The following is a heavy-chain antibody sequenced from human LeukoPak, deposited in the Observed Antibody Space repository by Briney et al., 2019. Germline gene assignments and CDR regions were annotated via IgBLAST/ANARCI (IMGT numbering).Heavy chain of an antibody. J-gene: IGHJ4*02. CDR2: ISSGSSYK. D-gene: IGHD3-10*01. CDR1: GFPFSSFA. V-gene: IGHV3-21*01. Sequence: GGSLRLSCAASGFPFSSFAMNWVRQAPGKGLEWVSSISSGSSYKYYADSVKGRFTISRDNAKNSLYLQMNSLRAEDTAVYYCARDFHDSGSYDYWGQGTLVTVSS. CDR3: ARDFHDSGSYDY.